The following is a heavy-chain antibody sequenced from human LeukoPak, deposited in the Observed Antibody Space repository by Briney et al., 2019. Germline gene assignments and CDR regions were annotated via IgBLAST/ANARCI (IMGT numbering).Heavy chain of an antibody. Sequence: AGGSLRLSCAASGFTFSNYWMSWVRQAPGKGLEWVANIKQDGSEKYYVSSVKGRFTISRDNAKNSLYLQMNSPRAEDTAIYFCAREDDWNYEDYWGQGTLVTVSS. V-gene: IGHV3-7*01. CDR1: GFTFSNYW. D-gene: IGHD1-7*01. CDR2: IKQDGSEK. J-gene: IGHJ4*02. CDR3: AREDDWNYEDY.